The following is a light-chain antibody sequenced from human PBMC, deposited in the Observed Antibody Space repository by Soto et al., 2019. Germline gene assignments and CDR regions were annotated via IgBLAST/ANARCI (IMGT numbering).Light chain of an antibody. CDR1: QSVDIS. J-gene: IGKJ1*01. CDR3: QQYRPWPRT. CDR2: GAS. Sequence: EIVLTQSPATLSVSRGERVILSCRASQSVDISLAWYQQKPGQAPRLLIYGASTRATDMPGTFSGRGSGTEFTLTITRLRPEDFGVYYCQQYRPWPRTFGQGTKVDI. V-gene: IGKV3-15*01.